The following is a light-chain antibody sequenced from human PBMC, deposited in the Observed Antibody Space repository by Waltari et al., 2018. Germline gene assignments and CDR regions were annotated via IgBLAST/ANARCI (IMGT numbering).Light chain of an antibody. V-gene: IGKV3-11*01. CDR1: QSVSSY. CDR3: QQRSNWPPVT. CDR2: DAS. Sequence: EIVLTQSPATLSLSPGESTTLPCRASQSVSSYLAWYQQKPGQAPSLLIYDASNRATGIPARLCGSGSGTDVTLTISSLEPEEFAVYYCQQRSNWPPVTFGGGTKVEIK. J-gene: IGKJ4*01.